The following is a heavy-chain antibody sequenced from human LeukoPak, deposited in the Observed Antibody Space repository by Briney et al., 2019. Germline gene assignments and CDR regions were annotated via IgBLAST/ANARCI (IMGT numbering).Heavy chain of an antibody. CDR1: GYTFTSYG. J-gene: IGHJ5*02. CDR2: INTNTGNP. Sequence: ASVKVSCKASGYTFTSYGISWVRQAPGQGLEWMGWINTNTGNPTYAQGFTGRFVFSLDTSVSTAYLQISSLKAEDTAVYYCARGYDYVWGPNWFDPWGQGTLVTASS. D-gene: IGHD3-16*01. V-gene: IGHV7-4-1*02. CDR3: ARGYDYVWGPNWFDP.